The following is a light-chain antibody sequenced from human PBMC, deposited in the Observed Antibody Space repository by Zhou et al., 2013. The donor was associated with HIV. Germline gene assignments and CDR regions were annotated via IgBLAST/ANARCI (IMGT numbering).Light chain of an antibody. CDR2: ATS. V-gene: IGKV1-9*01. Sequence: EIQLTQSPSFLSTSVGDRVTITCRASQSMNNYLAWYQQKPGKAPTLLIHATSTLQKGVPSRFSGSGSGTHFTLTISSLQPEDFATYYCQQLDSYPYTFGQGTKLEIK. CDR1: QSMNNY. J-gene: IGKJ2*01. CDR3: QQLDSYPYT.